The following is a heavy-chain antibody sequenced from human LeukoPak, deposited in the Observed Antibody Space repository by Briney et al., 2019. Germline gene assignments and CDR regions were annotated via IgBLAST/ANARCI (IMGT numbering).Heavy chain of an antibody. J-gene: IGHJ3*02. Sequence: PSETLSLTCTVSGGSINSYYWSWIRQTPGKGLEWIGYISYTGGETNYNPSLKSRLTISVDTSKNQFSLMLSSVAAADTAIYYCARQPGGTAAFDIWAQGTMVTVSS. CDR2: ISYTGGET. CDR3: ARQPGGTAAFDI. D-gene: IGHD1-14*01. CDR1: GGSINSYY. V-gene: IGHV4-59*08.